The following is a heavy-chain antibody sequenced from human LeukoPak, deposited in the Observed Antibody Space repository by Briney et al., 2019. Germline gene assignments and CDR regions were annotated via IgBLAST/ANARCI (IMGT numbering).Heavy chain of an antibody. V-gene: IGHV3-23*01. Sequence: GGSLRLSCAASGFTFSRYGMHWVRQAPGKGLVWVSAISGSGGSTYYADSVKGRFTISRDNSKNTLYLQMNSLRAEDTAVYYCAKDGLATIEYYYYYYMDVWGKGTTVTVSS. CDR2: ISGSGGST. CDR3: AKDGLATIEYYYYYYMDV. CDR1: GFTFSRYG. D-gene: IGHD5-12*01. J-gene: IGHJ6*03.